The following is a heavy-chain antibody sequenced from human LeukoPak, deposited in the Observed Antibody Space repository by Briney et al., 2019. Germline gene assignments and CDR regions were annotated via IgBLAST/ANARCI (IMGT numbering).Heavy chain of an antibody. Sequence: GGSLRLSCAASGFTFSSYWMHWVRQGPGKGLVWVSRIYSDGSRTTYADSVKGRFTISGDNAKNTLYLQMNSLRAEDTAVYYCAKDLWWFGEFPNVFDIWGQGTMVTVSS. J-gene: IGHJ3*02. CDR1: GFTFSSYW. CDR3: AKDLWWFGEFPNVFDI. V-gene: IGHV3-74*01. CDR2: IYSDGSRT. D-gene: IGHD3-10*01.